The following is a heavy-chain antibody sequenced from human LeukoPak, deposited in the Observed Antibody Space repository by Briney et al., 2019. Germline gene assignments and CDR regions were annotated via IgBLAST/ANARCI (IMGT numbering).Heavy chain of an antibody. D-gene: IGHD5-12*01. CDR3: ARNVATIRYYYYGMDV. J-gene: IGHJ6*02. CDR1: GGTFSSYA. V-gene: IGHV1-69*01. Sequence: SVKVSCEASGGTFSSYAISWVRQAPGQGLEWMGGIIPIFGTANYAQKFQGRVTITADESTSTAYMELSSLRSEDTAVYYCARNVATIRYYYYGMDVWGQGTTVTVSS. CDR2: IIPIFGTA.